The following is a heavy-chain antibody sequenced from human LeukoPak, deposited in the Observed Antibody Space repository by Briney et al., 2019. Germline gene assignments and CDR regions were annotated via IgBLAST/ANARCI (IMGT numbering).Heavy chain of an antibody. Sequence: SETLSLTCAVYGGSFSGYYWSWIRQPPAKGLEWIGEINHSGSTNYNPSLKSRVTISVDTSKNQFSLKLSSVTAADTAVYYCARDLVTTVFYFDYWGQGTLVTVSS. CDR3: ARDLVTTVFYFDY. D-gene: IGHD4-17*01. V-gene: IGHV4-34*01. CDR1: GGSFSGYY. CDR2: INHSGST. J-gene: IGHJ4*02.